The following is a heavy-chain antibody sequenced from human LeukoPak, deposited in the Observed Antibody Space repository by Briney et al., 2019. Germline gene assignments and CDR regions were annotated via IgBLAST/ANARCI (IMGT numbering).Heavy chain of an antibody. CDR2: IYYSGST. CDR1: GGSISSYY. V-gene: IGHV4-59*08. Sequence: SETLSLTCTVSGGSISSYYWSWIRLPPGKGLEWIGYIYYSGSTNYNPSLKSRVTISVDTSKNQFSLKLSSVTAADTAVYYCARHLVGAYYFDYWGQGTLVTVSS. CDR3: ARHLVGAYYFDY. D-gene: IGHD1-26*01. J-gene: IGHJ4*02.